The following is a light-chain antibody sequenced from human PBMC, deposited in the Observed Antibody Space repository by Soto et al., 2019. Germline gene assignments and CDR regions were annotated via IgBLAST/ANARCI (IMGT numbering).Light chain of an antibody. V-gene: IGKV3-20*01. CDR1: QSVSSSF. CDR2: GAS. Sequence: ESVLTQSPGTLSLSPGERATLSCRASQSVSSSFLAWYQLKPGQAPRLLIYGASSRATGIPDRFNGSGSGTDFTLTISRLEPEDFVVYYCQQYDSSPWTFGQGTKVEIK. J-gene: IGKJ1*01. CDR3: QQYDSSPWT.